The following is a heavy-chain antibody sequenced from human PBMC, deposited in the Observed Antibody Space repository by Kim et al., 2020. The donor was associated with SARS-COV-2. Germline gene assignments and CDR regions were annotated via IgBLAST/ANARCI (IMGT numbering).Heavy chain of an antibody. V-gene: IGHV4-31*03. J-gene: IGHJ5*02. CDR2: IYYSGST. CDR3: ARVLGAITIFGVVIVNWFDP. Sequence: SETLSLTCTVSGGSISSGGYYWSWIRQHPGKGLEWIGYIYYSGSTYYNPSLKSRVTISVDTSKNQFSLKLSSVTAADTAVYYCARVLGAITIFGVVIVNWFDPWGRGTLVTVSS. D-gene: IGHD3-3*01. CDR1: GGSISSGGYY.